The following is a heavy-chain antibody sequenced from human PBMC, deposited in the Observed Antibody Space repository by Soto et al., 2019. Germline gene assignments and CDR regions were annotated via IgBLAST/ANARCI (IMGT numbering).Heavy chain of an antibody. CDR2: MNPNSGNT. J-gene: IGHJ5*02. CDR3: ARGWYSSSWYDVDNWFDP. Sequence: ASVKVSCKASGYTFTSYDINWVRQATGQGLEWMGWMNPNSGNTGYAQKFQGRVTMTRNTSISTAYMELSSLRSEDTAVYYCARGWYSSSWYDVDNWFDPWGEGTLVTVSS. CDR1: GYTFTSYD. V-gene: IGHV1-8*01. D-gene: IGHD6-13*01.